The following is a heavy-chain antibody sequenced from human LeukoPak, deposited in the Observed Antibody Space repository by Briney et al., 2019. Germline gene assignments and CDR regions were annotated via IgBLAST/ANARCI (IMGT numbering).Heavy chain of an antibody. J-gene: IGHJ4*02. V-gene: IGHV3-23*01. D-gene: IGHD3-3*01. Sequence: SGGSLRLSCAASGFTFSSYAMSWVRQAPGKGLEWVSAISGSGGSTYYADSVKGRFTISRDNSKNTLYLEMNSLRVEDTAVFYCAIDFWSGHDYWGQGTLVPSPQ. CDR2: ISGSGGST. CDR1: GFTFSSYA. CDR3: AIDFWSGHDY.